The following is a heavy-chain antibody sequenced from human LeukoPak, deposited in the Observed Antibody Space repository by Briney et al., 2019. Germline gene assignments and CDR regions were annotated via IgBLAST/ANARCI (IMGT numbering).Heavy chain of an antibody. CDR1: GGSISSYY. CDR3: ATVAAGKGGDY. J-gene: IGHJ4*02. V-gene: IGHV4-59*03. Sequence: SETLSLTCTVSGGSISSYYWSWIRQPPGKGLEWIGYIYYSGSTNYNPSLKTRITISVDTSKNQFSLKLSSVTAADTAVYYWATVAAGKGGDYWGQGTLVTVSS. CDR2: IYYSGST. D-gene: IGHD2-15*01.